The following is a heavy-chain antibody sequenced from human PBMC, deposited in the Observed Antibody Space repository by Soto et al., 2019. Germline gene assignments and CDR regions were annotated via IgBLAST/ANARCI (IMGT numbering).Heavy chain of an antibody. D-gene: IGHD1-1*01. J-gene: IGHJ5*02. Sequence: SETLSLTCTVTGASVSSGGYYWSWIRHHPEKGLEWIGYIYYSGSTYYTPSLKSRVAISLDSSKNQFSLDLTSVTAAETAVYYCAGASRRNWNDVNWFDPWGQGALVTVSS. V-gene: IGHV4-31*03. CDR2: IYYSGST. CDR3: AGASRRNWNDVNWFDP. CDR1: GASVSSGGYY.